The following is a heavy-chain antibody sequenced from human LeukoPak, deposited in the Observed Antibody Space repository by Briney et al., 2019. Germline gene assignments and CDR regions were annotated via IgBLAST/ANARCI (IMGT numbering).Heavy chain of an antibody. CDR1: GFTFTTYA. D-gene: IGHD5-18*01. CDR3: AKGAQGGFRRNYFDY. CDR2: ISGSGGST. J-gene: IGHJ4*02. V-gene: IGHV3-23*01. Sequence: GGSLRLSCAASGFTFTTYAMSWVRQAPGKGLEWVSAISGSGGSTYYADSVKGRFTISRDNSKNTLYLQMNSLRAEDTAVYYCAKGAQGGFRRNYFDYWGQGTLVTVSS.